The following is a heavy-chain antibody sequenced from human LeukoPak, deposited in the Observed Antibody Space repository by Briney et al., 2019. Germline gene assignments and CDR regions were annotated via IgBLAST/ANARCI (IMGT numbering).Heavy chain of an antibody. Sequence: SQTLSLTCTVSGGSISSGGYYWSWIRQPPGKGLEWIGYIYHSGSTYYNPSLKNRGTISVDRSKNQFSLKLSSVTAADTAVYYCARSSPYGLSGSHLAFDYWGQGTLVTVSS. CDR2: IYHSGST. V-gene: IGHV4-30-2*01. D-gene: IGHD1-26*01. CDR3: ARSSPYGLSGSHLAFDY. CDR1: GGSISSGGYY. J-gene: IGHJ4*02.